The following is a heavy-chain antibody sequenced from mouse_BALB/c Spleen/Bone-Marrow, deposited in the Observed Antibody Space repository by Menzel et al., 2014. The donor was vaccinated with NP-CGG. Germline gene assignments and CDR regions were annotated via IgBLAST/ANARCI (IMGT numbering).Heavy chain of an antibody. J-gene: IGHJ3*01. CDR3: ARDTGNYVRFAY. D-gene: IGHD2-1*01. V-gene: IGHV7-3*02. CDR2: IRNKANGYTT. Sequence: EVKLVESGGGLVQPGGSLRLSCATSGFTFTDYYMSWVRQPPGKALEWLGFIRNKANGYTTEYSASVKGRFTISRDNSQSILYPQMNTLRAEDSATYYCARDTGNYVRFAYWGQGTLVTVSA. CDR1: GFTFTDYY.